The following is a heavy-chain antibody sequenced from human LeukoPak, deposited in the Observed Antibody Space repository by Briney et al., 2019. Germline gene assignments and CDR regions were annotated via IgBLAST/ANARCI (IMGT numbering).Heavy chain of an antibody. CDR1: GFTFSDYP. D-gene: IGHD2-15*01. Sequence: GDSLRLSCVTSGFTFSDYPMTWVRQSPGKGLEWVSTIGGSGDTYYADSVQGRFTISRDTSKNTLYLQMHSLGAEDTAVYYCARSRIVDRRGYFDFWGQGTLVTASS. J-gene: IGHJ4*02. CDR2: IGGSGDT. V-gene: IGHV3-23*01. CDR3: ARSRIVDRRGYFDF.